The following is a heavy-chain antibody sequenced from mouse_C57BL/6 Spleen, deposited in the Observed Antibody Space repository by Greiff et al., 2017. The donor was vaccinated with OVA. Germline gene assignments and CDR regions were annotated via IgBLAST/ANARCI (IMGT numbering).Heavy chain of an antibody. CDR2: IWSGGST. Sequence: QVQLKESGPGLVQPSQSLSITCTVSGFSLTSYGVHWVRQSPGKGLEWLGVIWSGGSTDYNAAFISRLSISKDNAKSQVFFKMNSLQADDTAIYYCASYYDYLYAMDYWGQGTSVTVSS. D-gene: IGHD2-4*01. CDR1: GFSLTSYG. CDR3: ASYYDYLYAMDY. J-gene: IGHJ4*01. V-gene: IGHV2-2*01.